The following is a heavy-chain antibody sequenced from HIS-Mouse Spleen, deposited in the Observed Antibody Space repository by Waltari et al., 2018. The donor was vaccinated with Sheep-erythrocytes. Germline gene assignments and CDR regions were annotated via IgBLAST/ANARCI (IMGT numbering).Heavy chain of an antibody. D-gene: IGHD1-26*01. CDR2: IYYSGST. CDR3: ARLELGQFDY. J-gene: IGHJ4*02. V-gene: IGHV4-59*08. CDR1: GGSISSYY. Sequence: QVQLQESGPGLVKPSETLSLTCTVSGGSISSYYWSWIRQPPGKGLEWIGYIYYSGSTNYTPSLKIRVTISVDTSNNQFSLKLSSVTAADTAVYYCARLELGQFDYWGQGTLVTVSS.